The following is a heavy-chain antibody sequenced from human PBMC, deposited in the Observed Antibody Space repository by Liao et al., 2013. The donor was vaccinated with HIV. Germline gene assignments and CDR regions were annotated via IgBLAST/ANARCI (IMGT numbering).Heavy chain of an antibody. CDR3: ARDLGTDFWTGYPYY. V-gene: IGHV4-39*07. CDR1: GGSIDRGSHY. Sequence: QLQLQESGPGMVKPSETLSLICTDSGGSIDRGSHYWGWIRQPPGRGLEWIGNIDYDGNTYYNPSLKSRVTISVDTSKNQFSLRLSSVTAADTAVYYCARDLGTDFWTGYPYYWGQGTLVSVSS. CDR2: IDYDGNT. J-gene: IGHJ4*02. D-gene: IGHD3/OR15-3a*01.